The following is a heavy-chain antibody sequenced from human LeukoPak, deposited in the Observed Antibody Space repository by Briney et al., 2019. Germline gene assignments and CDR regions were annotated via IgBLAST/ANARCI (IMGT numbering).Heavy chain of an antibody. D-gene: IGHD3-3*01. Sequence: PGGSLRLSCAASRFTFDEYGMSWVRQTAGKGLEWVWGINWNGRSIGYADSVKGRFTVSRDNAKSSLYLQMNSVRAEDTAVYYCAKEFTIFGVVMGAFDIWGQGTMVTVSS. V-gene: IGHV3-20*04. CDR2: INWNGRSI. CDR3: AKEFTIFGVVMGAFDI. CDR1: RFTFDEYG. J-gene: IGHJ3*02.